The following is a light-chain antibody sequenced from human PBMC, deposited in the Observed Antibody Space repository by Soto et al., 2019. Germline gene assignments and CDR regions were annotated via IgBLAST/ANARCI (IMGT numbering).Light chain of an antibody. Sequence: QSALTQPRSVSGSPGQSVTISCTGTSSDVGGYNYVSWYQQHPGKAPKLMIYDVSKRPSGVPDRFSGSKSGNTASLTISGLQAEDEADYYCCSYAGSYTFYVFGTGNKLTVL. CDR3: CSYAGSYTFYV. V-gene: IGLV2-11*01. CDR2: DVS. J-gene: IGLJ1*01. CDR1: SSDVGGYNY.